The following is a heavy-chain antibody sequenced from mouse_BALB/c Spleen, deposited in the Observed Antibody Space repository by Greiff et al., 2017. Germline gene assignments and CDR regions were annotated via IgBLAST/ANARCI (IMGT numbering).Heavy chain of an antibody. CDR2: INSDGGST. J-gene: IGHJ2*01. Sequence: EVMLVESGGGLVQPGESLKLSCESNEYEFPSHDMSWVRKTPEKRLELVAAINSDGGSTYYPDTMERRFIISRDNTKKTLYLQMSSLRSEDTAMYYCARGRRYDGGDYFDYWGQGTTLTVSS. CDR3: ARGRRYDGGDYFDY. CDR1: EYEFPSHD. V-gene: IGHV5-2*03. D-gene: IGHD2-14*01.